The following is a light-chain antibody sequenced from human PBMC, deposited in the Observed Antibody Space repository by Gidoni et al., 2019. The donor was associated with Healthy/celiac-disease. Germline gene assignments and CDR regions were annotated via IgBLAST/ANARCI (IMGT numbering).Light chain of an antibody. CDR2: GAS. CDR1: QSVSSN. V-gene: IGKV3-15*01. Sequence: EIEMTQSPATLSVSPGERATLSRRASQSVSSNLAWYQQKPGQAPRLLIYGASTRATGIPARFSGSGSGTEFTLTISSLQSEDFAVYYCQQYNNWPPTFGQGTKVEIK. J-gene: IGKJ1*01. CDR3: QQYNNWPPT.